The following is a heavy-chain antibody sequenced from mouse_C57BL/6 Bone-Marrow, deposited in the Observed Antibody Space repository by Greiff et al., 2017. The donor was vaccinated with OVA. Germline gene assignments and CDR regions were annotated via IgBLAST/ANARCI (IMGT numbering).Heavy chain of an antibody. J-gene: IGHJ2*01. Sequence: VQLKQPGAELVMPGASVKLSCKASGYPFTSYWMHWVKQRPGQGLEWIGEIDPSDSYTNYNQKFKGKSTLTVDKSSSTAYMQLSSLTSEDSAVYYCARGKRYYGSSYYFDYWGQGTTLTVSS. V-gene: IGHV1-69*01. CDR1: GYPFTSYW. D-gene: IGHD1-1*01. CDR2: IDPSDSYT. CDR3: ARGKRYYGSSYYFDY.